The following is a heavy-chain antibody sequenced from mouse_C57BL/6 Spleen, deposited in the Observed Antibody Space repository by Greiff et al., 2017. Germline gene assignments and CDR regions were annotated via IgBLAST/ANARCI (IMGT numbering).Heavy chain of an antibody. Sequence: QVQLQQSGAELVKPGASVKISCKASGYAFSSYWMNWVKQRPGKGLEGIGQIYPGDGDTNYNGKFKGKATLTADKSSSTAYMQLSSLTSEDSAVYFCARCDGYSYAMDYWGQGTSVTVSS. CDR2: IYPGDGDT. V-gene: IGHV1-80*01. CDR1: GYAFSSYW. CDR3: ARCDGYSYAMDY. D-gene: IGHD2-3*01. J-gene: IGHJ4*01.